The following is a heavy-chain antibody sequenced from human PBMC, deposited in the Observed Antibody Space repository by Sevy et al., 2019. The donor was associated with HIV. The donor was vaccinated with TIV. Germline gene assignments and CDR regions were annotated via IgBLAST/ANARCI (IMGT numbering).Heavy chain of an antibody. CDR3: AKQGSIVGAQPYYYGMDV. Sequence: GGSLRLSCAASGFTVSSNYMSWVRQAPGKGLEWVSVIYSGGSTYYADSVKGRFTISRDNSKNTLYLHMNSLRAEDTAVYYCAKQGSIVGAQPYYYGMDVWGQGTTVTVSS. D-gene: IGHD1-26*01. CDR1: GFTVSSNY. V-gene: IGHV3-53*01. CDR2: IYSGGST. J-gene: IGHJ6*02.